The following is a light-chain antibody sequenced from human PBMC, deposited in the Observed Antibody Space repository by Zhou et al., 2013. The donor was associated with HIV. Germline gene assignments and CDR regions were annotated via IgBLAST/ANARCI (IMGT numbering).Light chain of an antibody. CDR1: SSDVGSYNR. Sequence: QSALTQPASVSGSPGQSIAISCTGTSSDVGSYNRVSWYQQSPGTGPKLMIYEVSNRPSGVPDRFSGSKSGNTAPLTISGLQAEDEADYYCSSYSSSSTLYVFGTGTKVTV. J-gene: IGLJ1*01. CDR3: SSYSSSSTLYV. CDR2: EVS. V-gene: IGLV2-18*02.